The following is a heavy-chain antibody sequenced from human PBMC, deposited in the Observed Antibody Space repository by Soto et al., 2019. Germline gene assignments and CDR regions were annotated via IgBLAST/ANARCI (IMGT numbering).Heavy chain of an antibody. CDR3: ARSHLYCSGGSCYLFDP. J-gene: IGHJ5*02. V-gene: IGHV1-46*01. Sequence: APGQGLEWMGILNPSGGSTSYAQKFQGRVTMTRDKSTSTVYMELSSLRSDGTAVNYCARSHLYCSGGSCYLFDPWGQGTLVTVSS. CDR2: LNPSGGST. D-gene: IGHD2-15*01.